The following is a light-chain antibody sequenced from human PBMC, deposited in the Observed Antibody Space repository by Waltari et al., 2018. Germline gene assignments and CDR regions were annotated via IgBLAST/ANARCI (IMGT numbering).Light chain of an antibody. V-gene: IGKV1-39*01. CDR2: TAT. J-gene: IGKJ2*01. CDR1: QSIGYY. CDR3: QQSYSAPLT. Sequence: DIQMTQSASSLSASLRDQVYITCQVSQSIGYYLNWYQQKPGKSPKLLIYTATSLQSGVPSRFSGSGSGTDFTLTISSLQPEDFAIYYCQQSYSAPLTFGQGTKVEI.